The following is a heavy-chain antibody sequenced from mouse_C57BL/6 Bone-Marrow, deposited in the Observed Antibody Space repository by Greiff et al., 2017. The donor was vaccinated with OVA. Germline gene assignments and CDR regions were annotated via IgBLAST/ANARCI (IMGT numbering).Heavy chain of an antibody. CDR2: IDPSDSYT. V-gene: IGHV1-50*01. J-gene: IGHJ3*01. Sequence: QVQLQQPGAELVKPGASVKLSCKASGYTFTSYWMQRVKQRPGQGLEWIGEIDPSDSYTNYNQKFKGKATLTVDTSSSTAYMQLNSLTSEDSAVYYCASAVFAYWGQGTLVTVSA. CDR1: GYTFTSYW. CDR3: ASAVFAY.